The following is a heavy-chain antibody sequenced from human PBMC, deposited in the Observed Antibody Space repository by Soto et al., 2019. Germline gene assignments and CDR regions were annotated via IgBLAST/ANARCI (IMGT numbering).Heavy chain of an antibody. CDR3: AKDYSGAQFGVGCLDC. J-gene: IGHJ4*02. V-gene: IGHV3-23*01. D-gene: IGHD3-10*01. CDR1: GFSFSSFA. CDR2: ISDSGGST. Sequence: EVQLLESGGGLVQPGGSLRLSCTASGFSFSSFAMTWVRQAPGKGLEWVSSISDSGGSTYHVDSVKGRFTISRDNSKNELYLQMRSLRAEDTAVYYCAKDYSGAQFGVGCLDCWGQGTLVTVSS.